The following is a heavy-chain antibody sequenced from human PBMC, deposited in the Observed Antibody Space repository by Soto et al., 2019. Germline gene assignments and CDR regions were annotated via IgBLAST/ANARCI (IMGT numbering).Heavy chain of an antibody. CDR2: IYSGGST. J-gene: IGHJ1*01. Sequence: EVQLVESGGGLIQPGGSLRLSCAASGFTVSSNYMSWVRQAPGKGLEWVSVIYSGGSTYYADSVKGRFTISRENSKNTLYLQMNSLRAEDTAVYYCARALWGGSYYGPEYFQHWGQGTLVTVSS. CDR3: ARALWGGSYYGPEYFQH. V-gene: IGHV3-53*01. D-gene: IGHD1-26*01. CDR1: GFTVSSNY.